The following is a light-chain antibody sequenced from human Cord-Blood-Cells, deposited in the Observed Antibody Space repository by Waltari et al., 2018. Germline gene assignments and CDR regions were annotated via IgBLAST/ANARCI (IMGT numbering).Light chain of an antibody. CDR3: SSYTSSSTLVV. J-gene: IGLJ2*01. V-gene: IGLV2-14*01. CDR2: DVS. Sequence: QSALTQPASVSGSPGQSITISCPGPSRDVGGYNYVPWYQQDPGKAPKLMIYDVSNRPSGVSNRFSGSKSGNTASLTISGLQAEDEADYYCSSYTSSSTLVVFGGGTKLIVL. CDR1: SRDVGGYNY.